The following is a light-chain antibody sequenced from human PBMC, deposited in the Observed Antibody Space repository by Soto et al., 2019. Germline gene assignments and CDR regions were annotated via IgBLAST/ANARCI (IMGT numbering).Light chain of an antibody. CDR2: DAS. V-gene: IGKV3-11*01. CDR1: QSIGSY. Sequence: EIVLTQSPATLSLSLGERATLSCRASQSIGSYLAWYQHKLGQPPRLLIYDASNRATGIPVRFSGSGSGTDFTLTISSLEPEDFAVYYCQQFNNWPRTFGQGTKVDIK. J-gene: IGKJ1*01. CDR3: QQFNNWPRT.